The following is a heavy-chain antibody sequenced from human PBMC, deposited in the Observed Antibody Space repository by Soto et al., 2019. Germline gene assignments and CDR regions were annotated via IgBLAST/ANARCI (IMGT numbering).Heavy chain of an antibody. V-gene: IGHV3-72*01. CDR1: GFTFSDHY. J-gene: IGHJ4*02. Sequence: GGSLRLSCAASGFTFSDHYMDWVRQAPGKGLEWVARSRNKANSYTTEYAASVKGRFTISRDDSKNSLYLQMNSLKTEDTAVYYCARVRAVDDYWGQGTLVTVSS. CDR3: ARVRAVDDY. CDR2: SRNKANSYTT. D-gene: IGHD6-19*01.